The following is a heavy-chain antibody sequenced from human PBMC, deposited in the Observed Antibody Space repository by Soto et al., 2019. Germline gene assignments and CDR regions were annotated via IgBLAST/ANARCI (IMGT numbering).Heavy chain of an antibody. CDR1: GGSISNYNYY. CDR3: ASIRARWFGDLPHSDLDL. CDR2: VYYTGNT. Sequence: SETLSLTCAVSGGSISNYNYYWGWIRQSPGKGLEWIGSVYYTGNTYYNPSLNSRLTISVDTSENQFSLRLTSVTAADTAVYFCASIRARWFGDLPHSDLDLWGQASMVTVS. J-gene: IGHJ5*02. D-gene: IGHD3-10*01. V-gene: IGHV4-39*01.